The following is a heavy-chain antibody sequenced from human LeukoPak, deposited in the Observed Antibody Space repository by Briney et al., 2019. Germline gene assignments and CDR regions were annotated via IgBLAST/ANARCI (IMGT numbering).Heavy chain of an antibody. D-gene: IGHD6-19*01. CDR2: ISSNGGST. V-gene: IGHV3-64D*06. CDR1: GFTFSSYA. J-gene: IGHJ4*02. Sequence: GGSLRLSCSASGFTFSSYAMHWVRQAPGKGLEYVSAISSNGGSTYYADSVKGRFTTSRDNSKNTLYLQMSSLRAEDTAVYYCVKDQGIAVAALFDYWGQGTLVTVSS. CDR3: VKDQGIAVAALFDY.